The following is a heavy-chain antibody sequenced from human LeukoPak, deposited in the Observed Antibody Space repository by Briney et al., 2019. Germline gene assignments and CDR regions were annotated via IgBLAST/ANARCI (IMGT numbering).Heavy chain of an antibody. CDR3: AKDRGVFGVAYSLDY. V-gene: IGHV3-30*02. Sequence: GGSLRLSCAASGFTFSSYGMHWVRQAPGKGLEWVTYIRYDGVNAYYADSVKGRFTVSRDLSKHTLYLQMNSLRAEDTAVYYCAKDRGVFGVAYSLDYWGQGTLVTVSS. D-gene: IGHD3-3*01. CDR1: GFTFSSYG. J-gene: IGHJ4*02. CDR2: IRYDGVNA.